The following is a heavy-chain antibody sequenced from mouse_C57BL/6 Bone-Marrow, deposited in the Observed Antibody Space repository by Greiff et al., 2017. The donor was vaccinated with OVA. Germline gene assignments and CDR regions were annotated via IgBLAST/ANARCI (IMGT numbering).Heavy chain of an antibody. D-gene: IGHD3-2*02. CDR1: GYTFTSYW. J-gene: IGHJ2*01. CDR3: ARRELRLRGYYFDY. CDR2: IDPSDSET. V-gene: IGHV1-52*01. Sequence: QVQLQQPGAELVRPGSSVKLSCKASGYTFTSYWMHWVKQRPIQGLEWIGNIDPSDSETHYNQKFKDKATLTVDKSSSTAYMQLSSLTSEDSAVYYGARRELRLRGYYFDYWGQGTTLTVSS.